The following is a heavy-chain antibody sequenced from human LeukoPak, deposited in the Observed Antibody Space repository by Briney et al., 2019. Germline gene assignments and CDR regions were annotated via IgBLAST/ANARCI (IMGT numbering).Heavy chain of an antibody. V-gene: IGHV3-21*01. CDR3: AKGILYCGGDCYSRFDY. CDR1: AFALSTYT. J-gene: IGHJ4*02. Sequence: PGGSLRLSCAASAFALSTYTMEWVRLAPGKGLEWVSSINPDSKYIYYRDSVRGRFTISRDNAKNSLYLQMNSLRVEDTAVYYCAKGILYCGGDCYSRFDYWGQGTLVTVSS. D-gene: IGHD2-21*02. CDR2: INPDSKYI.